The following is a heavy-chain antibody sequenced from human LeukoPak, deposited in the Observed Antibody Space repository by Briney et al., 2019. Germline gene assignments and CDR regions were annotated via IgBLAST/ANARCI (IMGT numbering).Heavy chain of an antibody. CDR3: ARGLLRFLEDAFDI. V-gene: IGHV4-59*01. D-gene: IGHD3-3*01. Sequence: SETLSLTCTVSDGSITNYDWSWVRQPPGKGLEWIGYIYYSGSTNYNPSLKSRVTISVDTSKNQFSLKLSSVTAADTAVYYCARGLLRFLEDAFDIWGQGTMVTVSS. CDR2: IYYSGST. J-gene: IGHJ3*02. CDR1: DGSITNYD.